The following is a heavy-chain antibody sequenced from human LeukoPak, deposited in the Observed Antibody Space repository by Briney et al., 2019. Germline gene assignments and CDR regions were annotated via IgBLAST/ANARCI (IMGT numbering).Heavy chain of an antibody. D-gene: IGHD3-10*01. CDR1: GGSISSSTYY. V-gene: IGHV4-39*01. Sequence: SETLSLTCTVSGGSISSSTYYWGWIRQPPGKGLEWIGSIYYSGSTYYNPSLKSRVTISVDTSKNQFSLKLSSVTAADTAVYYCARYYYGSGSYYFFDSWGQGTLVTVSS. J-gene: IGHJ4*02. CDR3: ARYYYGSGSYYFFDS. CDR2: IYYSGST.